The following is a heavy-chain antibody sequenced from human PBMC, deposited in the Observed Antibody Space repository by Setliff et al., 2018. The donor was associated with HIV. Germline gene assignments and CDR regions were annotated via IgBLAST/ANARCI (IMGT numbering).Heavy chain of an antibody. CDR3: ARGFTIFGVGFSADPTGNWFDP. V-gene: IGHV4-34*01. Sequence: SQTLSLPCAVYGGSFSGFYWSWIRQAPGKGLEWIGEINHSGKTNYNPSLKSRITLSVDTSENQFALKLASVTAADTAVYYCARGFTIFGVGFSADPTGNWFDPWGQGTLVTVSS. CDR2: INHSGKT. J-gene: IGHJ5*02. D-gene: IGHD3-3*01. CDR1: GGSFSGFY.